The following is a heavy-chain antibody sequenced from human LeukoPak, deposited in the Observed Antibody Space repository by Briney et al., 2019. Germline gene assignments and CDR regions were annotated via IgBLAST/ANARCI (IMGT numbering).Heavy chain of an antibody. V-gene: IGHV3-23*01. D-gene: IGHD1-26*01. J-gene: IGHJ4*02. CDR1: GFTFSSYA. CDR3: AKDLGGGSYPLYFDY. Sequence: GSLRLSCAASGFTFSSYAMTWVRQAPGKGLEWVSAIGGSGSGSSTYFADSVKGRFAISRDNSKNTLYLQMNSLRAEDTAVYYCAKDLGGGSYPLYFDYWGQGTLVTVSS. CDR2: IGGSGSGSST.